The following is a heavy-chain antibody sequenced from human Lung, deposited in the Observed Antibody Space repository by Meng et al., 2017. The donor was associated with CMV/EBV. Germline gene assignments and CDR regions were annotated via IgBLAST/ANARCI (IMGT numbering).Heavy chain of an antibody. CDR1: GDTFSNQW. CDR2: ISNIGNRV. V-gene: IGHV3-74*01. D-gene: IGHD1-26*01. Sequence: EVQVVESGGGFVQPVGSLGPSWVVSGDTFSNQWLHWVRPVSGKGLMWLSRISNIGNRVNYADSVRGRFTMSRDDAKNTLYLQMDSLRVEDTAVYYCARGVGELLGWELGYWGQGTLVTVAS. J-gene: IGHJ4*02. CDR3: ARGVGELLGWELGY.